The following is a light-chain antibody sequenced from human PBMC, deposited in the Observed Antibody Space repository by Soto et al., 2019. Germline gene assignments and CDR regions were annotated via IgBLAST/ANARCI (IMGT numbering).Light chain of an antibody. CDR3: LLYIDSAWV. CDR2: NTN. V-gene: IGLV8-61*01. J-gene: IGLJ3*02. CDR1: SGSVSTSYY. Sequence: QAVVTQEPSFSVSPGRTVTLTCGLSSGSVSTSYYPSWYQQTPGQAPRTLIYNTNTRSSGVPDRFSGSILGNKAALTITGAQADDESDYYCLLYIDSAWVFGGGTKLTVL.